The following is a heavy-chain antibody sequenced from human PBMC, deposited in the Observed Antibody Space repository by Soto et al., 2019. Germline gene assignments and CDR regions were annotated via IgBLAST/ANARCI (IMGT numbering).Heavy chain of an antibody. CDR2: ISYDGSNK. J-gene: IGHJ5*02. V-gene: IGHV3-30*18. Sequence: GGSLRLSCAAPGFTFSSYGMHWVRQAPGKGLEWVAVISYDGSNKYYADSVKGRFTISRDNSKNTLYLQMNSLRAEDTAVYYCAKGGGRYSWFDPWGQGTLVTVSS. CDR1: GFTFSSYG. CDR3: AKGGGRYSWFDP. D-gene: IGHD1-26*01.